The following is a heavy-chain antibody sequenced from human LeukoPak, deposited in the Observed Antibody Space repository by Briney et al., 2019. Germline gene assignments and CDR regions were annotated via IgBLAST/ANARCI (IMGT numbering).Heavy chain of an antibody. J-gene: IGHJ3*01. V-gene: IGHV3-15*01. CDR1: GFTFTKCA. CDR3: ARDWYYAFDF. D-gene: IGHD2-21*02. Sequence: GGSLRLSCAASGFTFTKCAMSWVRQAPGKGLEWVAHIRSKRDGGTTDYAAPVKGRFTISRDDSKNTMYLQMNSLKAEDTAVYYCARDWYYAFDFWGQGTMVTVSS. CDR2: IRSKRDGGTT.